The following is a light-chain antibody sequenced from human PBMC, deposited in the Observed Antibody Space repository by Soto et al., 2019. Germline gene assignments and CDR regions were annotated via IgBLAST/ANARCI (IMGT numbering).Light chain of an antibody. V-gene: IGKV3-15*01. CDR3: QQYNNWPQA. J-gene: IGKJ1*01. CDR2: GAS. Sequence: EIAMTQSPATLSVSPGERATLSCRASQSVSSNLAWYQQKPGQAPRLLIYGASTRATGIPARFSGSGSGTAFTLTISSLQSEDFAVYYCQQYNNWPQAFGQGTKVEIK. CDR1: QSVSSN.